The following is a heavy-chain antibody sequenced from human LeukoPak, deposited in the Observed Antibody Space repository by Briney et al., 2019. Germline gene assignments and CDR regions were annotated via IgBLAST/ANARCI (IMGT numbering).Heavy chain of an antibody. CDR2: ISGSGGST. CDR1: GFTFGNAW. CDR3: ANWFWDTAMVGY. J-gene: IGHJ4*02. V-gene: IGHV3-23*01. D-gene: IGHD5-18*01. Sequence: GGSLRLSCAASGFTFGNAWMSWVRQAPGKGLEWVSAISGSGGSTYYADSVKGRFTISRDNSKNTLYLQMNSLRAEDTAVYYCANWFWDTAMVGYWGQGTLVTVSS.